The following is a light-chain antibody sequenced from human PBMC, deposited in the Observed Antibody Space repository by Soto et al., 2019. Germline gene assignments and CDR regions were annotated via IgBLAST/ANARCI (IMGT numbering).Light chain of an antibody. J-gene: IGKJ3*01. CDR3: QQYNTYLT. CDR2: DAS. Sequence: DIQMTQSPSTLSASVGDRATITCRASQSISSWLAWYQQKPGNAPKLLIYDASSLESGVPSRFSGSGSGTEFTLTISSLQPDDFATYYCQQYNTYLTFGPGTKVDIK. V-gene: IGKV1-5*01. CDR1: QSISSW.